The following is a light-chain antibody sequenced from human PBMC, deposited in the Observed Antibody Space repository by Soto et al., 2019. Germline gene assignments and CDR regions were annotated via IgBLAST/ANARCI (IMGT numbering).Light chain of an antibody. Sequence: QSALTQPASVSGSPGQSITISCTGTSSEVGSYNLVSWYQQHPGKAPKLMIYEVSKRPSGVSNRFSGSKSGNTASLTISGLQAEDEADYYCCSYAGSSTFLDVFGTGTKLTVL. CDR2: EVS. CDR3: CSYAGSSTFLDV. CDR1: SSEVGSYNL. V-gene: IGLV2-23*02. J-gene: IGLJ1*01.